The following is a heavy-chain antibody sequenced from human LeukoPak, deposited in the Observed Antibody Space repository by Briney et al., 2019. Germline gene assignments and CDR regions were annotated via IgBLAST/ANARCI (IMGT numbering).Heavy chain of an antibody. Sequence: SETLSLTCTVAGGSISIYYWTWIRQPPGKGLEWIGYIYSSGSTNYNPSLKSRVTISVDTSKNQFSLKLSSVTAADTAVYYCARQGRGYGGNSDYWGQGTLVTVSS. CDR3: ARQGRGYGGNSDY. CDR2: IYSSGST. D-gene: IGHD4-23*01. V-gene: IGHV4-59*08. CDR1: GGSISIYY. J-gene: IGHJ4*02.